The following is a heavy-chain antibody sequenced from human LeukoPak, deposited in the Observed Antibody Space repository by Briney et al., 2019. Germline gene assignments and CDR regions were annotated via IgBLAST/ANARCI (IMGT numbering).Heavy chain of an antibody. CDR3: ATPLDYYDRSDSHQGGD. J-gene: IGHJ4*02. Sequence: PGGSLRLSCTVSGLTFRTHSMNWVRQVPGKGLEWLSFLRHDSSENHYADSVRGRFTISRDNARNSLYLQMNSLRAEDTAVYYCATPLDYYDRSDSHQGGDWGQGTLVTVSS. CDR2: LRHDSSEN. CDR1: GLTFRTHS. V-gene: IGHV3-48*01. D-gene: IGHD3-22*01.